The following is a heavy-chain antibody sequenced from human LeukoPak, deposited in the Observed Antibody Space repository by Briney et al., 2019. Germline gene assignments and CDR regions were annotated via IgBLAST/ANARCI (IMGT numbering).Heavy chain of an antibody. Sequence: GGTLRLSCVASGFTFRNYGMNWVRQAPGKGLEWVSGISPGGDTPYYADSVKGRFTISRDTSKNTVSLQMNSLRAEDTAVYYCAGDKTTGGWYEFDYWGQGTLVTVSS. V-gene: IGHV3-23*01. CDR3: AGDKTTGGWYEFDY. D-gene: IGHD6-19*01. CDR1: GFTFRNYG. CDR2: ISPGGDTP. J-gene: IGHJ4*02.